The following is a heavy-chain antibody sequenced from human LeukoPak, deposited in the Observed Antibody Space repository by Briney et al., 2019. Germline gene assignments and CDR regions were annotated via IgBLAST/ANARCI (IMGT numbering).Heavy chain of an antibody. J-gene: IGHJ4*02. Sequence: GGSLRLSCAASGFTFANSWIAWVRQAPGKGLEWVANIKQDGSTKHYADSLKGRFTISRDNPKNSLFLQMNNLRADNTAIYYCTRDTIGSLDYWGQGILVTVAS. V-gene: IGHV3-7*01. CDR3: TRDTIGSLDY. D-gene: IGHD1-26*01. CDR1: GFTFANSW. CDR2: IKQDGSTK.